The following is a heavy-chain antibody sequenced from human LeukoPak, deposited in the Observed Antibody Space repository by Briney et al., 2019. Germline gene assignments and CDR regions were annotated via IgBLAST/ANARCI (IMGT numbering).Heavy chain of an antibody. D-gene: IGHD3-22*01. J-gene: IGHJ4*02. CDR2: FDPEDGET. CDR1: GYTLTELS. V-gene: IGHV1-24*01. CDR3: ATARGYYDSSGYYCPFDY. Sequence: ASVKVSCKVSGYTLTELSMHWVRQAPGKGVEWMGGFDPEDGETIYAQKFQGRVTMTEDTSTDTAYMELSSLRSEDTAVYYCATARGYYDSSGYYCPFDYWGQGTLVTVSS.